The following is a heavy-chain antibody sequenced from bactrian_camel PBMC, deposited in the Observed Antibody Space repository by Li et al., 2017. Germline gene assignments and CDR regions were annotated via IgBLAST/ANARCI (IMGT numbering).Heavy chain of an antibody. J-gene: IGHJ4*01. D-gene: IGHD7*01. CDR1: EYSFSSN. CDR2: FEPKGA. CDR3: GVPEPATACNHGYQGPEEHLWEDLSADFVN. V-gene: IGHV3S53*01. Sequence: HVQLVESGGGSVQAGGSLRLSCDTREYSFSSNFGWFRQTPGKKREGVAVFEPKGATYADSVKGRFTLSKDNAKNTVYLQMNSLKPEDTATYYCGVPEPATACNHGYQGPEEHLWEDLSADFVNWGRGTQVTVS.